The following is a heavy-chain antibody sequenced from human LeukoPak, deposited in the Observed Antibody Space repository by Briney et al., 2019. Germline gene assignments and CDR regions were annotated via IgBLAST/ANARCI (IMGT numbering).Heavy chain of an antibody. CDR1: GGAIASGGYS. CDR2: IYDRGPA. V-gene: IGHV4-30-2*06. CDR3: ARSRQASGLLSS. D-gene: IGHD3-10*01. Sequence: PSETLSLTCTVSGGAIASGGYSWIWIRPSPGKGLVWIGCIYDRGPAYYNPSLKSRFTISVDRPKNQFFLNVTSLTAADTAVYYCARSRQASGLLSSWGQGTPVVVSS. J-gene: IGHJ5*02.